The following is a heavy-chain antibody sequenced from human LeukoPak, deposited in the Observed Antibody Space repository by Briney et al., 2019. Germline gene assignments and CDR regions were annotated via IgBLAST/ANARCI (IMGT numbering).Heavy chain of an antibody. V-gene: IGHV3-66*01. J-gene: IGHJ4*02. CDR2: IYSGGST. Sequence: QTGGSLRLSCAASGFTVSSNYMSWVRQAPGKGLEWVSVIYSGGSTYYADSVKGRFTISRDNAKNSLYLQMNSLRAEDTAVYYCARSSGSYFDYWGQGTLVTVSS. CDR3: ARSSGSYFDY. D-gene: IGHD1-26*01. CDR1: GFTVSSNY.